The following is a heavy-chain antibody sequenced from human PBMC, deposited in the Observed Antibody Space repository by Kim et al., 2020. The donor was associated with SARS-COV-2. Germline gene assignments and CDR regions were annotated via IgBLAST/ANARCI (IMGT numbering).Heavy chain of an antibody. CDR2: IGSSSSLI. Sequence: GGSLRLSCAASGFTFSSYSMNWVRQAPGKGLDWVSYIGSSSSLIYYADSVKGRFTISRDNAKNSLYLQMNSLRAEDTAVYYCARTVLLSPNRDFDYWGQG. V-gene: IGHV3-48*04. CDR3: ARTVLLSPNRDFDY. D-gene: IGHD4-17*01. CDR1: GFTFSSYS. J-gene: IGHJ4*02.